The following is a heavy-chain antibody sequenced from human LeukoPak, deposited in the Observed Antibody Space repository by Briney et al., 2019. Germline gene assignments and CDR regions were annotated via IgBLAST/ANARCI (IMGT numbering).Heavy chain of an antibody. CDR2: IYYSGST. V-gene: IGHV4-59*01. CDR1: GGSISSYY. J-gene: IGHJ4*02. CDR3: ARGLIMAVAGRGEFHY. Sequence: SETLSLTCTVSGGSISSYYWSWIRQPPGKGLEWIGYIYYSGSTNYNPSLKSRVTISVDTSKNQFSLKLSSVTAADTAVYYCARGLIMAVAGRGEFHYWGQGTLVTVSS. D-gene: IGHD6-13*01.